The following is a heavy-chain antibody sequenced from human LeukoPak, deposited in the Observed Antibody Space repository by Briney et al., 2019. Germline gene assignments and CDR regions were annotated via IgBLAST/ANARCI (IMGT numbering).Heavy chain of an antibody. CDR3: ARMDFFDY. V-gene: IGHV6-1*01. D-gene: IGHD3/OR15-3a*01. J-gene: IGHJ4*02. CDR1: GDSVSSTSGT. Sequence: SQTLSLTCAISGDSVSSTSGTWNWIRQSPSRGLEWLGRTYYRSKWNNDYAVSVKSRITINPDTSRNQFSLQLNSVTPEDTAVYYCARMDFFDYWDQGTLVTVSS. CDR2: TYYRSKWNN.